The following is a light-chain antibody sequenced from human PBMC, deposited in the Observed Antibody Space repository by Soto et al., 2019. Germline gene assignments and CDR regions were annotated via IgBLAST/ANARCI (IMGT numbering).Light chain of an antibody. CDR3: QPYYSTPLT. V-gene: IGKV4-1*01. J-gene: IGKJ2*01. CDR2: WAS. CDR1: QTVLYSSNNKNY. Sequence: DIVMTQSPDSLAVSLGERATINCKSSQTVLYSSNNKNYLAWYLQKPGQPPKLLIYWASTRECGVPDRFSGSGSGTDFPLTISTLQAESVAVYYCQPYYSTPLTFGRGTKLEIK.